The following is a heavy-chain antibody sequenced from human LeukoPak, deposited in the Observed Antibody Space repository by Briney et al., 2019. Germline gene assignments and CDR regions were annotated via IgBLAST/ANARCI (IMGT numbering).Heavy chain of an antibody. D-gene: IGHD2-2*01. Sequence: EASVKVSCKASGYTFTGYYMHWVRQAPGQGLEWMGWINPNSGGTNYAQKFQGRVTITRGTSASTAYMELSSLRSEDTAVYYCAGSRYCSSTSCPPYYYGMDVWGQGTTVTVSS. CDR3: AGSRYCSSTSCPPYYYGMDV. CDR1: GYTFTGYY. CDR2: INPNSGGT. V-gene: IGHV1-2*02. J-gene: IGHJ6*02.